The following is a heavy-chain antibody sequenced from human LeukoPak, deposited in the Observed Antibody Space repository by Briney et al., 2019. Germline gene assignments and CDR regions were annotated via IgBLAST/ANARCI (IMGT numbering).Heavy chain of an antibody. CDR1: GGTFSNYA. J-gene: IGHJ5*01. Sequence: SVKVSCKASGGTFSNYAISWVRQAPGQGLEWMGGIIPIFDTADYAQKFQGRLTITADESTSTAYMELSSLRAEDTAVYYCARDSQGYCSSTSCLHWFDSWGQGTLVTVSS. D-gene: IGHD2-2*01. CDR3: ARDSQGYCSSTSCLHWFDS. CDR2: IIPIFDTA. V-gene: IGHV1-69*13.